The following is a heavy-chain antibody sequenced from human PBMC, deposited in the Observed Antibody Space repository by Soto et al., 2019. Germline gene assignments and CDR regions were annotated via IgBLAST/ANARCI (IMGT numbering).Heavy chain of an antibody. CDR1: GGSISSSSYY. CDR2: IYYSGNT. D-gene: IGHD3-22*01. V-gene: IGHV4-39*01. Sequence: SETLSLTCTVSGGSISSSSYYWGWIRQPPGKGLEWIGSIYYSGNTYYNPSLKSQVTISVDTSKKQISLRLSSVTAADTAVYYCARALQPVIITLGYWGQGTLVTVSS. CDR3: ARALQPVIITLGY. J-gene: IGHJ4*02.